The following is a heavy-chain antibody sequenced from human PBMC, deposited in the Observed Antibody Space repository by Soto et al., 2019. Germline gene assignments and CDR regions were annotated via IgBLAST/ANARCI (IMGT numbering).Heavy chain of an antibody. CDR3: ARVVLTQFWCGYHDY. CDR1: GYTFTSYG. J-gene: IGHJ4*02. D-gene: IGHD3-3*01. V-gene: IGHV1-18*01. CDR2: ISAYNGNT. Sequence: QVQLVQSGAEVNKPGASVKVSCKASGYTFTSYGISWVRQAPGQGLEWMGWISAYNGNTNYAQKLQGRVTMTTDTSTSTANMELRSLTSDDTAVYYCARVVLTQFWCGYHDYWGQGTLDTVSS.